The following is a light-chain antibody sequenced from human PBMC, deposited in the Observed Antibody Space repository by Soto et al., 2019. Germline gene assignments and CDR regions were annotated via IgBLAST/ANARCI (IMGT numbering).Light chain of an antibody. V-gene: IGLV1-44*01. CDR3: ATWDDRLNAFV. CDR2: NDD. Sequence: QSALTQSPSASGTPGQRITIYCSGSTSSIGSNAVNWYQQFPGTAPTFLIYNDDQRPSGVPDRFSGSKSGTSASLAISGLHSEDEADYYCATWDDRLNAFVFGTGTKSPS. J-gene: IGLJ1*01. CDR1: TSSIGSNA.